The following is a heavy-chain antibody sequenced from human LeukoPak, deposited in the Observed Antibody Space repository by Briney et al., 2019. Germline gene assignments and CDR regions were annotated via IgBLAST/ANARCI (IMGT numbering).Heavy chain of an antibody. Sequence: SVKVSCKASGGTFSSYAISWVRQAPGQGLEWMGGIIPIFGTANYAQKFQGRVTITTDESTSTAYMELSSLRSEDTAVYYCASSSSVVPAAPVDYWGQGTLVTVPS. CDR3: ASSSSVVPAAPVDY. CDR2: IIPIFGTA. CDR1: GGTFSSYA. D-gene: IGHD2-2*01. V-gene: IGHV1-69*05. J-gene: IGHJ4*02.